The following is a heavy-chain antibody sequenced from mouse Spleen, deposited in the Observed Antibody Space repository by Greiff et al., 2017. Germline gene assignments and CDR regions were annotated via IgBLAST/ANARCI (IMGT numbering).Heavy chain of an antibody. CDR2: INPSNGGT. CDR1: GYTFTSYY. D-gene: IGHD1-1*01. Sequence: VQLQQSGAELVKPGASVKLSCKASGYTFTSYYMYWVKQRPGQGLEWIGEINPSNGGTNFNEKFKSKATLTVDKSSSTAYMQLSSLTSEDSAVYYCTRSLYYYGSSYWYFDVWGAGTTVTVSS. J-gene: IGHJ1*01. V-gene: IGHV1S81*02. CDR3: TRSLYYYGSSYWYFDV.